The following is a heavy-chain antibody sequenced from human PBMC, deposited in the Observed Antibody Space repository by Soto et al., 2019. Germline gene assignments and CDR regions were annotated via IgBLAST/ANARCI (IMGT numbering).Heavy chain of an antibody. Sequence: SETLSLTCAVYGGSVNGYHWNWIRQPPGKNLEWSREINHTGGTDYNPSLKSQVTLSVDTSKNQFSLRLSSVTAADTAIYYCATRIRVFGLLIPPFDPWGQGTQGTVSS. CDR3: ATRIRVFGLLIPPFDP. J-gene: IGHJ5*02. V-gene: IGHV4-34*01. D-gene: IGHD3-3*01. CDR2: INHTGGT. CDR1: GGSVNGYH.